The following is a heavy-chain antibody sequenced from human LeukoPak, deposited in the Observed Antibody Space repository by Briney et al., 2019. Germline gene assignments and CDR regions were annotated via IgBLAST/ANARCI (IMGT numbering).Heavy chain of an antibody. J-gene: IGHJ4*02. V-gene: IGHV4-34*01. Sequence: PSETLSLTCAVYGGSFSGYYWSWIRQPPGKGLKWIGEINHSGSTNYNPPLKSRVTISVDTSKNQFSLKLSSVTAADTAVYYCARSQGQYDFWSGYYHPYFDYWGQGTLVTVSS. CDR2: INHSGST. D-gene: IGHD3-3*01. CDR1: GGSFSGYY. CDR3: ARSQGQYDFWSGYYHPYFDY.